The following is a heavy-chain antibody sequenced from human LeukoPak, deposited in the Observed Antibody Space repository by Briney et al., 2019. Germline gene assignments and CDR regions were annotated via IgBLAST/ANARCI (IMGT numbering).Heavy chain of an antibody. D-gene: IGHD3-3*01. Sequence: SETLSLTCTVSGGSISSYYWSWIRQPAGKALEWIGRIYTSGSTNYNPSLKSRVTMSVDTSKNQFSLKLSSVTAADTAVYYCARDTNYDFWSGDPYYMDVWGKGTTVTVSS. J-gene: IGHJ6*03. V-gene: IGHV4-4*07. CDR1: GGSISSYY. CDR3: ARDTNYDFWSGDPYYMDV. CDR2: IYTSGST.